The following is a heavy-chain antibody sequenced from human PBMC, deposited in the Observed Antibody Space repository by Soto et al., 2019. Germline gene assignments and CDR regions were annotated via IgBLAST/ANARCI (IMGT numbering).Heavy chain of an antibody. CDR3: TTGLSNGYYNFDY. CDR1: GFTFTSYW. CDR2: IKGEADGGTT. Sequence: GGSLRLSCAASGFTFTSYWMSWVRQAPGKGLEWVGRIKGEADGGTTDYAAPVKGRITISRDHSKDTLYLQMNSLKTEDTAVYYCTTGLSNGYYNFDYWGQGTPVTVSS. D-gene: IGHD3-22*01. J-gene: IGHJ4*02. V-gene: IGHV3-15*01.